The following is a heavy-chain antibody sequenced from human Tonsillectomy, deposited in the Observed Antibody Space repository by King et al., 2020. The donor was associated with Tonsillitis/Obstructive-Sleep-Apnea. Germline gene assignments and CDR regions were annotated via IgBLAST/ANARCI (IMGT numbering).Heavy chain of an antibody. CDR1: GFAFSNYA. CDR2: INGSGGST. J-gene: IGHJ4*02. V-gene: IGHV3-23*04. D-gene: IGHD3-16*01. Sequence: VQLVESGGGLVQPGGSLRLSCAASGFAFSNYAMSWVRQAPGKGLEWVSAINGSGGSTYYADSMKGRFTISRDNSKNTLYLQMNSLRAEDTAVYYCAKSMAYTVDYWGQGTLVTVSS. CDR3: AKSMAYTVDY.